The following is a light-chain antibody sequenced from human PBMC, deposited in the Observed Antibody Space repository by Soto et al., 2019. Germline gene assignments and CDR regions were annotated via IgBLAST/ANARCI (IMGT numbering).Light chain of an antibody. CDR1: QSVTKY. CDR3: QQRSNWPIT. CDR2: DAS. J-gene: IGKJ5*01. V-gene: IGKV3-11*01. Sequence: EIVLTQSPATLSLSPGESATLSFSASQSVTKYLVWYQQKPGQAPRLLISDASYRATGIPARFSGSGSGTDFTLTISSLEPEDFALYYCQQRSNWPITFGLGTRLQT.